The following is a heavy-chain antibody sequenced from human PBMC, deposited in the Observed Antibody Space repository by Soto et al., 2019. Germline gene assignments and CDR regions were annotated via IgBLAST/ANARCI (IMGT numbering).Heavy chain of an antibody. J-gene: IGHJ5*01. V-gene: IGHV3-23*01. CDR1: GFSFSTFE. Sequence: EVQLLESGGGLVQPGGSLRLSCAASGFSFSTFEMSWVRQAPGRGLEWVSFISDDSSRTYYADAVKGRFTISRDNSKYTLYLQMNSLTAEDTAVEACVKGGWLDFWGQGNLVTVSS. D-gene: IGHD3-16*01. CDR3: VKGGWLDF. CDR2: ISDDSSRT.